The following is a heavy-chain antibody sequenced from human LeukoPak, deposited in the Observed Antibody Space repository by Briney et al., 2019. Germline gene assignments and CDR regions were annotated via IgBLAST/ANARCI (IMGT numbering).Heavy chain of an antibody. CDR3: ARHWGVAAAGTEGDY. CDR1: GYSFTSYW. Sequence: GESLRISCKGSGYSFTSYWISWVRQMPGKGLEWMGRIDPSDSYTNYSPSFQGHVTISADKSISTAYLQWSSLKASDTATYYCARHWGVAAAGTEGDYWGQGTLVTVSS. J-gene: IGHJ4*02. D-gene: IGHD6-13*01. CDR2: IDPSDSYT. V-gene: IGHV5-10-1*01.